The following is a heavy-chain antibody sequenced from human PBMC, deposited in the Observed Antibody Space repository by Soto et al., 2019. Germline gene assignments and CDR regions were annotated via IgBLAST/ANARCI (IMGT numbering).Heavy chain of an antibody. CDR1: GGTFSSYT. D-gene: IGHD2-15*01. Sequence: SVKVSCKASGGTFSSYTISWVRQAPGQGLEWMGRIIPILGIANYAQKFQGRVTITADKSTSTAYMELSSRRSEDTAVYYCARDGYCSGGSCANDYWGQGTLVTVSS. CDR3: ARDGYCSGGSCANDY. CDR2: IIPILGIA. J-gene: IGHJ4*02. V-gene: IGHV1-69*04.